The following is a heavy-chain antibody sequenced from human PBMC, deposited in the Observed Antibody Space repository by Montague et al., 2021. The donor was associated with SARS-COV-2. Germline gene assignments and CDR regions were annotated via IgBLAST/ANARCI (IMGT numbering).Heavy chain of an antibody. Sequence: SETLFLTCSVSGGSVSSGSNYWSWIRQSPGKGLEWIGYVYNYGSTDYNPSLKSRVTISLDTSKNQFSLRLSSVTAADTAVYYCAREATDYGSGSYYFPFAYWGQGILVTVSS. J-gene: IGHJ4*02. D-gene: IGHD3-10*01. V-gene: IGHV4-61*01. CDR2: VYNYGST. CDR1: GGSVSSGSNY. CDR3: AREATDYGSGSYYFPFAY.